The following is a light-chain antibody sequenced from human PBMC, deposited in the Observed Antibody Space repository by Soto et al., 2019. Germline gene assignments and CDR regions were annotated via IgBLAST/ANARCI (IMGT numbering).Light chain of an antibody. CDR3: QQYNSYSRT. CDR1: QSISNW. Sequence: DIQMTQSPSTLSASVGDSVSSTCRASQSISNWLAWYQQKPGKAPKLLIYDASSLESGVTSRFSGSGSGTEFTLTISSLQPDDFATYYCQQYNSYSRTFGHGTQVDIK. CDR2: DAS. J-gene: IGKJ3*01. V-gene: IGKV1-5*01.